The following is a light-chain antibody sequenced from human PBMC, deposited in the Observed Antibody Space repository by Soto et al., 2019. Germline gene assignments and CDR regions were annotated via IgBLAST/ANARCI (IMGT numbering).Light chain of an antibody. CDR3: QQYNKWPIT. J-gene: IGKJ5*01. Sequence: EIVLTQSPGTLSLSPGERATLSCRASQSVSSSYLAWYQQKPGQAPRLLIYGASSRATGIPDRFSGSGSGTDFTLIISRLEPEDFGVYYCQQYNKWPITFGQGTRLEIK. V-gene: IGKV3-20*01. CDR1: QSVSSSY. CDR2: GAS.